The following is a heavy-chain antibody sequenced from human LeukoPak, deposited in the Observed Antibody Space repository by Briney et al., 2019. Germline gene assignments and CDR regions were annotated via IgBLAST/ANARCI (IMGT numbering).Heavy chain of an antibody. J-gene: IGHJ4*02. D-gene: IGHD2-2*01. CDR3: ARARVYCSSTSCYAGFPDY. CDR2: ISRSGDTI. CDR1: GFTFSRYE. Sequence: GGSLRLSCAASGFTFSRYEMNWVRQAPGKGLEWVSYISRSGDTIYYADSVKGRFTISRDNAKNSLYLQMNSLRAEDTAVYYCARARVYCSSTSCYAGFPDYWGQGTLVTVSS. V-gene: IGHV3-48*03.